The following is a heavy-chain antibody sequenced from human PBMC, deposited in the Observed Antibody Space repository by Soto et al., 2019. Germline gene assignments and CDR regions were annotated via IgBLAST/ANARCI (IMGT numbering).Heavy chain of an antibody. D-gene: IGHD5-12*01. CDR2: MNPKNSDT. CDR3: AREVVSGYDFHPGQNWFDL. J-gene: IGHJ5*02. V-gene: IGHV1-2*02. CDR1: AYSFTGYY. Sequence: ASVKVSCKASAYSFTGYYIHWVRQAPGQGPEWMGWMNPKNSDTRYAPQFQGRVTMTRDTSINTAYMELSRLRSDDTAVYYCAREVVSGYDFHPGQNWFDLWGQGTLVTVSS.